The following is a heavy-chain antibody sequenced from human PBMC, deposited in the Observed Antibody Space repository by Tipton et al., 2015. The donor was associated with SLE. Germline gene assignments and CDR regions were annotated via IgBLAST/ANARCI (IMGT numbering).Heavy chain of an antibody. Sequence: GSLRLSCAASGFTVSSNYMSWVRQAPGKGLEWVSVIYSGGSTYYADSVKGRFTISRDNSKNTLYLQINSLRAEDTAVYYCAREDGSGSYYDYWGQGTLVTVSS. CDR1: GFTVSSNY. CDR3: AREDGSGSYYDY. J-gene: IGHJ4*02. D-gene: IGHD3-10*01. CDR2: IYSGGST. V-gene: IGHV3-53*01.